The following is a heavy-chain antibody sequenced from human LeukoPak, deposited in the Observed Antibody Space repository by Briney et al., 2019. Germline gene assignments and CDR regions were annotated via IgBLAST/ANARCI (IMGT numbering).Heavy chain of an antibody. Sequence: SSVTVSCKASGGTVSSYAISWVRQAPRQGLAWLGGIIHIFGTANYAQKFQGRVTITADKSTSTAYMELSSLISEDTAVDDCVAPGFHYYDSSGYYWAGLYWCQGTLVTVSS. J-gene: IGHJ4*02. D-gene: IGHD3-22*01. CDR1: GGTVSSYA. CDR3: VAPGFHYYDSSGYYWAGLY. CDR2: IIHIFGTA. V-gene: IGHV1-69*06.